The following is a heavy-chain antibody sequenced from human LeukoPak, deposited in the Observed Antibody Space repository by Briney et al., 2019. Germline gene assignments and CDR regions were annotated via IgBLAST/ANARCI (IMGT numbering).Heavy chain of an antibody. D-gene: IGHD4-17*01. CDR3: VGLLRRDYAEDY. CDR1: GGSISSYY. J-gene: IGHJ4*02. CDR2: IYYSGST. V-gene: IGHV4-59*08. Sequence: SETLSLTCTVSGGSISSYYWSWIRQPPGKGLEWIGYIYYSGSTDYGPSLKSRVTISVDTSKNQFSLNLSSATAADTALYFCVGLLRRDYAEDYWGQGSLVTVSS.